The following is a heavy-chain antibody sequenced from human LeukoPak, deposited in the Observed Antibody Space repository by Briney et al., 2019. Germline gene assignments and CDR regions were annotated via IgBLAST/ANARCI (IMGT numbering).Heavy chain of an antibody. CDR1: GYTFTSYD. J-gene: IGHJ4*02. CDR2: MNPNSGNT. D-gene: IGHD2-15*01. CDR3: ARVGSRRGYFDY. Sequence: GASVKVSCKASGYTFTSYDINWVRQATGQGLEWMGWMNPNSGNTGYAQKFQGRVTITRNTSISTAYMELSSLRSDDTAVYYCARVGSRRGYFDYWGQGTLVTVSS. V-gene: IGHV1-8*03.